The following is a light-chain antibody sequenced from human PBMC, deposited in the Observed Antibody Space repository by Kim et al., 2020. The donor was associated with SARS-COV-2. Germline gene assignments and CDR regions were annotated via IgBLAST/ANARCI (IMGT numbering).Light chain of an antibody. Sequence: DIHMTQSPSSLSASVGDRVTITCQASQDINDYLSWYQQKPGKAPKLLIYDASLLETGVPSRFGGRGSGTHFTLTISSLQPEDIATYFCQQYDTRPYTFGQGTKLEIK. V-gene: IGKV1-33*01. CDR2: DAS. CDR1: QDINDY. J-gene: IGKJ2*01. CDR3: QQYDTRPYT.